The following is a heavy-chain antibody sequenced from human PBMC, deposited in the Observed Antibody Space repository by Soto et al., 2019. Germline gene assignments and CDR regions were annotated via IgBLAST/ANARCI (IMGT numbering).Heavy chain of an antibody. CDR3: AKSVGGSLYDNSGKYDS. V-gene: IGHV3-30*18. J-gene: IGHJ5*01. Sequence: QVQLVESGGGVVQPGRSLRLTCADSVFIFSGSGMHWVRHAPGKGLEWVALISYDGSRTYYADSVRDRFTISRDNGQNTLYLQMNSLRADDTAVYLCAKSVGGSLYDNSGKYDSWGQGTLVIVSS. CDR1: VFIFSGSG. CDR2: ISYDGSRT. D-gene: IGHD3-22*01.